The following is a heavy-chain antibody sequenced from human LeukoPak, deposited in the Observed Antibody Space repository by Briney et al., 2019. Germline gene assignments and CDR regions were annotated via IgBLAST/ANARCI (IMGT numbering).Heavy chain of an antibody. D-gene: IGHD5-24*01. CDR1: GGSISSSY. CDR2: IYYSGST. Sequence: PSETLSLTCTVSGGSISSSYWSWIRQPPGKGLEWIGYIYYSGSTYYNPSLKSRVTISVDTSKNQFSLRLSSVTAADTAVYYCARVGPSRDGYNDFDYWGQGTLVTVSS. CDR3: ARVGPSRDGYNDFDY. V-gene: IGHV4-59*12. J-gene: IGHJ4*02.